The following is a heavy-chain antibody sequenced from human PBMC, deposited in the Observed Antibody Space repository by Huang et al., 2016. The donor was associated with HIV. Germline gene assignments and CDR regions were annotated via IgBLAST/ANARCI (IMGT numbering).Heavy chain of an antibody. J-gene: IGHJ4*02. CDR3: AKGGSAAAVLDF. V-gene: IGHV3-30*18. D-gene: IGHD6-13*01. Sequence: QVQLVESGGGVVQPGRSLRISCAASGFTFSSYGMHWVRQAPGKGLEGVAVIADDGKTKYYADSVKGRFSISRDNSKTTVYLQLNSLRVEDTAVYYCAKGGSAAAVLDFWGQGTLVTVSS. CDR1: GFTFSSYG. CDR2: IADDGKTK.